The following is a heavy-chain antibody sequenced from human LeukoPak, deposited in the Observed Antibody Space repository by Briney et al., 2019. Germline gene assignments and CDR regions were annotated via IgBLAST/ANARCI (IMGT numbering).Heavy chain of an antibody. J-gene: IGHJ6*02. D-gene: IGHD2-21*02. CDR2: ISSSGVSI. V-gene: IGHV3-11*01. CDR3: ARHLCGGDCYYYYNGLDV. Sequence: GGSLRLSCEASGFTFRDYYMSWIRQAPGKGLEWVSYISSSGVSIHYADSVKGRFTISRDNAKNSLYLQMSSLRAEDTAVYYCARHLCGGDCYYYYNGLDVGGQGTTVIVSS. CDR1: GFTFRDYY.